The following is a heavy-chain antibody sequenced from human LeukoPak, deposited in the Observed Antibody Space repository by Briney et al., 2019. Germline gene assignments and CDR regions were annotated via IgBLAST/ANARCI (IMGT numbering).Heavy chain of an antibody. Sequence: GGSLRLSCTASGFTFGDYAMSWVRQAPGKGLEWVGFIRSKAYGGTTEYAASVKGRFTISRDDSKSIAYLQMNSLKTEDTAVYYCTRARLERRPIYYYYMDVWGEGTTVTISS. J-gene: IGHJ6*03. CDR1: GFTFGDYA. CDR2: IRSKAYGGTT. CDR3: TRARLERRPIYYYYMDV. V-gene: IGHV3-49*04. D-gene: IGHD1-1*01.